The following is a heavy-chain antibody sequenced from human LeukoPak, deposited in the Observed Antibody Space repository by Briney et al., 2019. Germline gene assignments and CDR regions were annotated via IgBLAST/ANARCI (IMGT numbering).Heavy chain of an antibody. CDR1: GYTFTGYY. J-gene: IGHJ4*02. D-gene: IGHD4-17*01. Sequence: ASVTVSCKASGYTFTGYYMHWVRQAPGQGLEWMGWINPNSGGTNYAQKLQGRVTMTTDTSTSTAYMELRSLRSDDTAVYYCARDHEGDYAPPCDYWGQGTLVTVSS. V-gene: IGHV1-2*02. CDR2: INPNSGGT. CDR3: ARDHEGDYAPPCDY.